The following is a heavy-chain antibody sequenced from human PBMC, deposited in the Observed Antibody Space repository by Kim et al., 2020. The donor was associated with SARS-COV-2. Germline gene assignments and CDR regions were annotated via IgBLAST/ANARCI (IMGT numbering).Heavy chain of an antibody. CDR1: GYTFTSYG. CDR3: ARDVGLRGKIVGDQDY. Sequence: ASVKVSCKASGYTFTSYGISWVRQAPGQGLEWMGWISAYNGNTNYAQKLQGRVTMTTDTSTSTAYMELRSLRSDDTAVYYCARDVGLRGKIVGDQDYWGQGTLVTVSS. CDR2: ISAYNGNT. D-gene: IGHD1-26*01. V-gene: IGHV1-18*01. J-gene: IGHJ4*02.